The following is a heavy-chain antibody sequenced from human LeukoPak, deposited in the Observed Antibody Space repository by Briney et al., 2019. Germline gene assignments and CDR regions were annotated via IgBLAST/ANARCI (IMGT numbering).Heavy chain of an antibody. J-gene: IGHJ2*01. CDR1: GFTFSSYW. D-gene: IGHD2-8*01. V-gene: IGHV3-7*01. CDR2: IKQDGSAK. CDR3: ARDRNAGPWYPDV. Sequence: PGGSLRLSCAASGFTFSSYWMSWVRQAPGKGLEWVANIKQDGSAKNYGDSVKGRFTISRDNAKNSLYLQMNSLRVEDTAVYYCARDRNAGPWYPDVWGRGTLVSVSS.